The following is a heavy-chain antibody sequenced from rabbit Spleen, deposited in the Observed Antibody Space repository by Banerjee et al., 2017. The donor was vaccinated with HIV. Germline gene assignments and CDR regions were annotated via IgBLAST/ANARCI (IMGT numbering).Heavy chain of an antibody. Sequence: VQSGEDLVEPGASLTISCKASGLSFSSSYYMCWVRQAPGKGLEWIGCIYGGSGSTDYASWAKGRFTISKTSSTTVTLQMTGLTAADTATYFCARSGANAAAYEFNLWGPGTLVTVS. V-gene: IGHV1S40*01. CDR3: ARSGANAAAYEFNL. CDR1: GLSFSSSYY. D-gene: IGHD6-1*01. CDR2: IYGGSGST. J-gene: IGHJ4*01.